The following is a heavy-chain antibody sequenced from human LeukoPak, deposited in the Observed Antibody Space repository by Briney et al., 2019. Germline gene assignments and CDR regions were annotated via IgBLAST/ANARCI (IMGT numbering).Heavy chain of an antibody. CDR2: INSDGSST. Sequence: GGSLRLSCAASGFTFSSYWMHWVRQAPGKGLVWVSRINSDGSSTSYADSVKGRFTISRDSAKNSLFLQMNSLRADDTAVYYCARDHAFSYYYYYMDVWGKGTTVTISS. J-gene: IGHJ6*03. CDR3: ARDHAFSYYYYYMDV. V-gene: IGHV3-74*01. D-gene: IGHD3-3*01. CDR1: GFTFSSYW.